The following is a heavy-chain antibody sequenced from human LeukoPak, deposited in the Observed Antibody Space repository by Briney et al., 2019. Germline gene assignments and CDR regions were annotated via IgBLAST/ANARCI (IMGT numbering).Heavy chain of an antibody. V-gene: IGHV3-21*01. J-gene: IGHJ4*02. CDR2: ISSSSSYI. CDR3: ARAGARPDFFDY. CDR1: GFTFSRYS. Sequence: GGSVRLSCAASGFTFSRYSMNWVRQAPGKGLEWVSSISSSSSYIYYADSVKGRFTISRDNAKNSLYLQMNSLRAEDTAVYYCARAGARPDFFDYCGQGTLVTVSS. D-gene: IGHD1-26*01.